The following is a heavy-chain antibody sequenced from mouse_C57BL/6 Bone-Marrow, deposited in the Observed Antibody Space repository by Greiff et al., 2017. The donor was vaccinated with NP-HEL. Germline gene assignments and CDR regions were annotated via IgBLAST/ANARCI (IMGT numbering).Heavy chain of an antibody. J-gene: IGHJ2*01. D-gene: IGHD1-1*01. CDR2: IYPGNGDT. CDR1: GYTFTSYW. Sequence: VQLQQSGTVLARPGASVKMSCKTSGYTFTSYWMHWVKQRPGQGLEWIGAIYPGNGDTSYNQKFKGKAKLTAVTSASTAYMELSSLNNEGSAVYYCTRLLRDLFDYWGQGTTLTVSS. V-gene: IGHV1-5*01. CDR3: TRLLRDLFDY.